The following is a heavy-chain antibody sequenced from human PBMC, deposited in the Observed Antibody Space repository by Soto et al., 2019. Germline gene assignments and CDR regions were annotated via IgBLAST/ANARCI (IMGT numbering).Heavy chain of an antibody. CDR2: ILYSGNT. Sequence: SETLSLTCTVSGDSMSSDDYYWGWIRQPPGKGLEWIAIILYSGNTYYNPSLKSRVTISVDTSKSQFSLKLSSVTAADTAVYYCARGVSIAAAGSNWFDPWGQGTLVTVSS. J-gene: IGHJ5*02. CDR3: ARGVSIAAAGSNWFDP. CDR1: GDSMSSDDYY. D-gene: IGHD6-13*01. V-gene: IGHV4-39*01.